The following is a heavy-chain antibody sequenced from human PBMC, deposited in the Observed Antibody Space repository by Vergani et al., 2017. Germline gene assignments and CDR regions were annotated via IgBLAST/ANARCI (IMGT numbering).Heavy chain of an antibody. D-gene: IGHD6-19*01. CDR3: ARAVGSDPFDY. CDR2: IIPIFGTA. Sequence: QVQLGQSGAEVKKPGSSVKVSCKASGGTFTSYAISWVRQAPGQGLEWMGGIIPIFGTANYAQEFQGRVTITADESTSTAYMELGSLRSEDTAVYYCARAVGSDPFDYWGEGSLVTVSS. CDR1: GGTFTSYA. V-gene: IGHV1-69*01. J-gene: IGHJ4*02.